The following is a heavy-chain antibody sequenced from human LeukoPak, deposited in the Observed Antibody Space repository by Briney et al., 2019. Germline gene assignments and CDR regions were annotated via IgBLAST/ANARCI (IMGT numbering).Heavy chain of an antibody. CDR2: ISYDGSNK. D-gene: IGHD3-22*01. V-gene: IGHV3-30-3*01. CDR1: GFTFSSYA. CDR3: AREGYYYDSSGYYYVGDFDY. J-gene: IGHJ4*02. Sequence: GGSLRLSCAASGFTFSSYAMSWVRQAPGKGLEWVAVISYDGSNKYYADSVKGRFTISRDNSKNTLYLQMNSLRAEDTAVYYCAREGYYYDSSGYYYVGDFDYWGQGTLVTVSS.